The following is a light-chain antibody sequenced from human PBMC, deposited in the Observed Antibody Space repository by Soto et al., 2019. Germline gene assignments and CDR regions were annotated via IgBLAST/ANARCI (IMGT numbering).Light chain of an antibody. Sequence: DIQMTQSPSTLSASVGDRVTITCRASQSISNWLAWYQQKPGKAPKLLIYKASILESGVPSRFSGSGSGTEFTLTISSLQPDDFATYYRQQYNSYPWTFGQGTQVEIK. J-gene: IGKJ1*01. CDR2: KAS. CDR1: QSISNW. CDR3: QQYNSYPWT. V-gene: IGKV1-5*03.